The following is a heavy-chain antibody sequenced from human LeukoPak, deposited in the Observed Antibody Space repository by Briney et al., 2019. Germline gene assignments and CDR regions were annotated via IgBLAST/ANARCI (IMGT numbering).Heavy chain of an antibody. V-gene: IGHV4-59*01. CDR1: GGSLSSYY. J-gene: IGHJ2*01. Sequence: LETLSLTCTVSGGSLSSYYWSWIRQPPGKGLEWIGYIYYSGSTYYNPSLKSRVTFSVDTSKNQFSLKLGSVTAADTAVYYCARGEDHDILTGYQPYWHFDLWGRGTLVTVSS. CDR2: IYYSGST. CDR3: ARGEDHDILTGYQPYWHFDL. D-gene: IGHD3-9*01.